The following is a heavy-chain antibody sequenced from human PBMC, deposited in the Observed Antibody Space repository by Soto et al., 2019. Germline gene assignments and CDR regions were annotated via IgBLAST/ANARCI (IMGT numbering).Heavy chain of an antibody. CDR2: IYYRGST. V-gene: IGHV4-59*01. CDR3: ASSIAAHYFDY. J-gene: IGHJ4*02. Sequence: SETLSLTCTVSGGSISSYYWSWIRQPPGKGLEWIGYIYYRGSTNYNPSLKSRVTISVDTSKNQFSLKLSAVTAADTAVYYCASSIAAHYFDYWGQGTLVTVSS. D-gene: IGHD6-6*01. CDR1: GGSISSYY.